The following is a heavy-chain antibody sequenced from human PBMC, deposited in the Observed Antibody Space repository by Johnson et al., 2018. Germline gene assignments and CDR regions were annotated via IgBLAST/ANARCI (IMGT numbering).Heavy chain of an antibody. CDR2: ISSTGGTT. CDR3: ARGLTLTSVVGVSFDY. J-gene: IGHJ4*02. Sequence: EQLVESGGGFVQQGGSLRLSCEASGFTFGRKSVMWVRQAPGKRLEWISHISSTGGTTLYADSVKGRFTISRDNAKNSLYLQMNSLRDDETAVYYCARGLTLTSVVGVSFDYWGQGTLVTVSS. V-gene: IGHV3-48*02. CDR1: GFTFGRKS. D-gene: IGHD3-3*01.